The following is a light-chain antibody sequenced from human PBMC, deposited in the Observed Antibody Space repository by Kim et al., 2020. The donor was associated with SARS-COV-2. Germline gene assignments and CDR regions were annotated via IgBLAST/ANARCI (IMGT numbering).Light chain of an antibody. J-gene: IGKJ1*01. CDR2: WAS. CDR3: QHYYSNPRT. CDR1: QSVLYSSNNKNY. V-gene: IGKV4-1*01. Sequence: DIVMTQSPDSLAVSLGERATVNCKSSQSVLYSSNNKNYLAWYLQKPGQPPKLLIYWASTRRSGVPDRFSGSGSGTHFTLTISSLQAEDVAVYYCQHYYSNPRTFGQGTKVDIK.